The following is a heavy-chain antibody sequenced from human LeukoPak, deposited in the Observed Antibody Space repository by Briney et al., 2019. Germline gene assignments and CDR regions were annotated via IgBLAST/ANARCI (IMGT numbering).Heavy chain of an antibody. CDR2: INPNSGGT. V-gene: IGHV1-2*02. D-gene: IGHD6-19*01. Sequence: ASVKVSCKASGYTFTGYYMHWVRQAPGQGLEWMGWINPNSGGTNYAQKFQGRATMTRDTSISTAYMELSRLRSDDTAVYYCARWAVAGTGIDYWGQGTLVTVSS. CDR3: ARWAVAGTGIDY. J-gene: IGHJ4*02. CDR1: GYTFTGYY.